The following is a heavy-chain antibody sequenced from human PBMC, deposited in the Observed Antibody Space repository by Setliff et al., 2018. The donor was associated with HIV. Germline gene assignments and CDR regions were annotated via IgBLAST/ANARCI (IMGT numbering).Heavy chain of an antibody. Sequence: SETLSLTCTVSGGSISSYYWSWIRQPPGRGLKWIGYIYYSGSTNYNPSLKSRVTISVDTSKNQFSLKLSSVTAADTAVYYCARPRSGTYRGHYYYYMDVWGKGTTVTVSS. J-gene: IGHJ6*03. V-gene: IGHV4-59*01. CDR3: ARPRSGTYRGHYYYYMDV. D-gene: IGHD3-10*01. CDR1: GGSISSYY. CDR2: IYYSGST.